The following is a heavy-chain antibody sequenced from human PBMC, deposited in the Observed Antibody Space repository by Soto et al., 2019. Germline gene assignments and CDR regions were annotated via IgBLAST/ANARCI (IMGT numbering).Heavy chain of an antibody. V-gene: IGHV4-39*01. Sequence: SETLSLTCTVSGGSISSSSYYWGWIRQPPGTGLEWIGSIYYSGSTYYNPSLKSRVTISVDTSKNQFSLKLSSVTAADTAVYYCARQGYYYGSGSYYFDYYYYGMDVWGQGTTVTVSS. CDR1: GGSISSSSYY. CDR3: ARQGYYYGSGSYYFDYYYYGMDV. D-gene: IGHD3-10*01. CDR2: IYYSGST. J-gene: IGHJ6*02.